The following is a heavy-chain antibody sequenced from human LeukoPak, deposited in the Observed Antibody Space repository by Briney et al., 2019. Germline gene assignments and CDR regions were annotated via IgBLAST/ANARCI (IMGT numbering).Heavy chain of an antibody. J-gene: IGHJ3*01. CDR1: GYTFTSYG. Sequence: GASVKVSCKASGYTFTSYGISWVRQAPGQGLEWMGWISAYNGNTNYAQKLQGRVTMTTDTSTSTAYMELRSLRSGDTAVYYCARVRYGDYLGDAFDVWGQGTMVTVSS. D-gene: IGHD4-17*01. CDR2: ISAYNGNT. V-gene: IGHV1-18*01. CDR3: ARVRYGDYLGDAFDV.